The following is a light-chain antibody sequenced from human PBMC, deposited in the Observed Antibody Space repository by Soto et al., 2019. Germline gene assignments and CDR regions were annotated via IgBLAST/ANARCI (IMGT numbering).Light chain of an antibody. V-gene: IGLV1-40*01. CDR1: SSNIGAHYD. J-gene: IGLJ2*01. Sequence: QSVLTQPPSVSGAPGQRVTISCTGSSSNIGAHYDVHWYQQLPGTAPKLLIYGNTNRPSRVPDRFSGAKSGTSASLAITGLQAEDEADYYCQSYDSSLSGGIFGGGTKLTVL. CDR2: GNT. CDR3: QSYDSSLSGGI.